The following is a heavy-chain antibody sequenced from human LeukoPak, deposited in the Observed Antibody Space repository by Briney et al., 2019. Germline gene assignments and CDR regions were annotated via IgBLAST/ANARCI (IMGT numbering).Heavy chain of an antibody. D-gene: IGHD3-3*01. V-gene: IGHV3-23*01. Sequence: GSLRLFCAASGFTFSSYAMSWVRQAPGKGLEWVSAISGSGGSTYYADSVKGRFTISRDNSKNTLYLQMNSLRAEDTAVYYRARAIEDTIFGVLTVNAFDIWGQGTMVTVSS. CDR3: ARAIEDTIFGVLTVNAFDI. CDR1: GFTFSSYA. J-gene: IGHJ3*02. CDR2: ISGSGGST.